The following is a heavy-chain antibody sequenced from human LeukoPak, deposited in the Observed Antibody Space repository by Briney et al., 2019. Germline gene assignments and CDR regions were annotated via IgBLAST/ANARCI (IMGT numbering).Heavy chain of an antibody. CDR1: GGSISSYY. CDR3: ARDYGYSYGLGAFDI. Sequence: SETLSLACTVSGGSISSYYWSWIRQPPGKGLEWIGYIYYSGSTNYNPSLKSRVTISVDTSKNQFSLKLSSVTAADTAVYYCARDYGYSYGLGAFDIWGQGTMVTVSS. CDR2: IYYSGST. D-gene: IGHD5-18*01. V-gene: IGHV4-59*12. J-gene: IGHJ3*02.